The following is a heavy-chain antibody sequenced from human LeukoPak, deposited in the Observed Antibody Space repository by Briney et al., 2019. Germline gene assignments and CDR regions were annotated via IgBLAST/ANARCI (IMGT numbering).Heavy chain of an antibody. J-gene: IGHJ3*02. Sequence: GSLGLSWAGSGFSVRRHYMSLVRQAPGEGVGWVAVIYSDRRTHYGDSVKGRFTISRDNSNNTLHLQMNSLRGEDTAVYYCARCGSDYDGGAFDIWGQGTVVTVSS. V-gene: IGHV3-53*01. CDR3: ARCGSDYDGGAFDI. CDR2: IYSDRRT. D-gene: IGHD2-21*02. CDR1: GFSVRRHY.